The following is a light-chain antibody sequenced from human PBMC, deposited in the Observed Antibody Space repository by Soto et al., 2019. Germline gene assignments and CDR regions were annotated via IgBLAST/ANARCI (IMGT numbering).Light chain of an antibody. CDR3: QQVRSYPST. Sequence: IQLTQSPSSLSASVGDRVTITCRASQDISSYLAWYQQKPGKAPNLLIYAASTLQSGVPSRSSARGVGTDFTLSISSLQAQDFATYYCQQVRSYPSTFGGGTKVEIK. J-gene: IGKJ4*01. CDR2: AAS. V-gene: IGKV1-9*01. CDR1: QDISSY.